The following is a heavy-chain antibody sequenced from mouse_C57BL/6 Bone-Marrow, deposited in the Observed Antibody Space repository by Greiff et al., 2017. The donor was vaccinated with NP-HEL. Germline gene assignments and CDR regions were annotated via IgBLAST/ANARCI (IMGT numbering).Heavy chain of an antibody. Sequence: EVKLVESGGGLVQPGGSLKLSCAASGFTFSDYYMYWVRQTPEKRLEWVAYISNGGGSTYYPDTVKGRFTISRDNAKNTLYLQMSRLKSEDTAMYYCAKGGSSPYYYAMDYWGQGTSVTVSS. J-gene: IGHJ4*01. CDR3: AKGGSSPYYYAMDY. CDR2: ISNGGGST. V-gene: IGHV5-12*01. D-gene: IGHD1-1*01. CDR1: GFTFSDYY.